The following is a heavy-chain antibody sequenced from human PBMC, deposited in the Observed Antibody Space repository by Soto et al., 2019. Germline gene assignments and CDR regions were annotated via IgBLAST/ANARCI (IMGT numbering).Heavy chain of an antibody. V-gene: IGHV4-61*01. Sequence: LSLTCTVSGGSVSSGSYYWSWIRQPPGKGLEYIGYLYYSGSTNYDPSLKSRVTISVDTPKNQFSLKLTSVTAADTAVYYCARGQAFWTGYYRMPYYFDYWGQGTLVTVSS. J-gene: IGHJ4*02. CDR2: LYYSGST. CDR1: GGSVSSGSYY. CDR3: ARGQAFWTGYYRMPYYFDY. D-gene: IGHD3-3*01.